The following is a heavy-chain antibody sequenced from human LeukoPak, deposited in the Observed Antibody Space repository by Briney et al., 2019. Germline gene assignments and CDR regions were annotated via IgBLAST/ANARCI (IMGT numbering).Heavy chain of an antibody. D-gene: IGHD6-19*01. CDR2: ISSSSSYI. CDR1: GFTFSSYS. CDR3: ARVAGASYSSGWGLGDY. J-gene: IGHJ4*02. Sequence: KPGGSLRLSCAASGFTFSSYSMNWVRQAPGKGLEWVSSISSSSSYIYYADSVKGRFTISRDNSKNTLYLQMNSLRAEDTAVYYCARVAGASYSSGWGLGDYWGQGTLVTVSS. V-gene: IGHV3-21*01.